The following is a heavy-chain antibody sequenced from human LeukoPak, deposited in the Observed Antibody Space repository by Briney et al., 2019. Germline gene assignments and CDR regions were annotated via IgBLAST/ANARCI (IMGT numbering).Heavy chain of an antibody. CDR3: ASQSPYSSIFDY. D-gene: IGHD6-13*01. CDR1: GGTFSSYA. V-gene: IGHV1-69*04. Sequence: GSSVKVSCKASGGTFSSYAISWVRQAPGQGLEWMGRIIPILGIANYAQKFQGRVTITADKSTSTAYMELSSLRSEDTAVYYCASQSPYSSIFDYWGQGTLVTVSS. CDR2: IIPILGIA. J-gene: IGHJ4*02.